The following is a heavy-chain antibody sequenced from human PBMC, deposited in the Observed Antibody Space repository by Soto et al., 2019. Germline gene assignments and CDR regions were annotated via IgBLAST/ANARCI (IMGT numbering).Heavy chain of an antibody. Sequence: SETLSLTCTVSGGSITSSSYYWGWIQQPPGKGLEWIGSIYYSGSTYYNPSLKSRVTISVDTSKNQFSLKLSSVTAADTAVYYCATQEVGGTYVYTFDPWGQGTLVTVPQ. CDR1: GGSITSSSYY. J-gene: IGHJ5*02. D-gene: IGHD1-26*01. CDR3: ATQEVGGTYVYTFDP. V-gene: IGHV4-39*01. CDR2: IYYSGST.